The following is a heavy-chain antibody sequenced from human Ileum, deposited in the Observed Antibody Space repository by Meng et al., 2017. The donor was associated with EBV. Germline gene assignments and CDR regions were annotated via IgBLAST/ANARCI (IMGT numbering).Heavy chain of an antibody. CDR3: ARKQDSSGYYS. V-gene: IGHV4-28*01. D-gene: IGHD3-22*01. J-gene: IGHJ4*02. CDR1: GYSISSNNW. CDR2: MYYTGSS. Sequence: QVQLQESGPGLVKPSXXLSLPCVVSGYSISSNNWGGWIRQSPGKGLEWIGYMYYTGSSSYSPSLKSRATISLDTAKNQFSLKLNSVTAVDTAVYYCARKQDSSGYYSGGQGIMVTVSA.